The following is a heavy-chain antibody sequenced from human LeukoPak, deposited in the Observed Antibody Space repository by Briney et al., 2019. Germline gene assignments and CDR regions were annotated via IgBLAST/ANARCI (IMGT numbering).Heavy chain of an antibody. CDR2: IYYSGST. D-gene: IGHD1-26*01. CDR3: ARDGGYLVGVTFDY. J-gene: IGHJ4*02. V-gene: IGHV4-39*07. CDR1: GGSISSSSYY. Sequence: PSETLSLTCTVSGGSISSSSYYWDWIRQPPGKGLEWIGSIYYSGSTYYNPSLKSRVTISVDTSKNQFSLKLSSVTAADTAVYYCARDGGYLVGVTFDYWGQGTLVTVSS.